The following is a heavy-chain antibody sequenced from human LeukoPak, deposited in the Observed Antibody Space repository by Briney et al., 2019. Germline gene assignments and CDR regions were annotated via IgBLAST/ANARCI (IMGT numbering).Heavy chain of an antibody. V-gene: IGHV3-48*03. CDR3: ARDGILEWLLG. CDR2: IDSSGSTI. CDR1: GFIFRSHA. D-gene: IGHD3-3*01. J-gene: IGHJ4*02. Sequence: PGGSLRLSCAASGFIFRSHAMHWVRQAPGKGLEWISFIDSSGSTIYYADSVKGRFTISRDNAKKSLYLQMNSLRVEDTAVYYCARDGILEWLLGWGQGTLVTVSS.